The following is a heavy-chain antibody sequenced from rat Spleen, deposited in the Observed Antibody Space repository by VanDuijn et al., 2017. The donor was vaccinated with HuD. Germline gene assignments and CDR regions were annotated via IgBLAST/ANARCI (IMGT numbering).Heavy chain of an antibody. V-gene: IGHV2S30*01. CDR3: TRRDYVYYGLSPFDY. J-gene: IGHJ2*01. Sequence: QVQLKESGPGLVQPSQTLSLTCTVSGFSLMDYSVHWVRQPPGKGLEWMGRMKYDGDTYYNSALKSRLSISRDTSKSQVFLKMNSLQTEDTAIYYCTRRDYVYYGLSPFDYWGQGVMVTVSS. CDR2: MKYDGDT. CDR1: GFSLMDYS. D-gene: IGHD1-6*01.